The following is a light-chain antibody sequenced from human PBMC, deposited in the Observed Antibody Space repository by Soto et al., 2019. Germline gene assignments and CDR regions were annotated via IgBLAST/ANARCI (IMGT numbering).Light chain of an antibody. Sequence: VLTQPPSASGTPGQRVTISASGSSSNIGSNTVSWYQQVPGTAPKLLIYDNDERPSGVPGRFSGSKSGTSASLAISGLQSEDEADYYCATWDDSRNGYVFGPGTKVTVL. V-gene: IGLV1-44*01. J-gene: IGLJ1*01. CDR3: ATWDDSRNGYV. CDR2: DND. CDR1: SSNIGSNT.